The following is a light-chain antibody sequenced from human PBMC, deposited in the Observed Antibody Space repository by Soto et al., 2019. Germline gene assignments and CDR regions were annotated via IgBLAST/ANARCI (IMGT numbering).Light chain of an antibody. CDR2: AAS. Sequence: DIQMTQSPSSLSASVGDRVTITCRVSQSISSYLNWYQQKPWKAPKLLIYAASSLQSGVPSRFSGSGSGTDFTLTISSLQLEDFATYYCQQSYSTPRTFGGGTKVDIK. J-gene: IGKJ4*01. CDR3: QQSYSTPRT. CDR1: QSISSY. V-gene: IGKV1-39*01.